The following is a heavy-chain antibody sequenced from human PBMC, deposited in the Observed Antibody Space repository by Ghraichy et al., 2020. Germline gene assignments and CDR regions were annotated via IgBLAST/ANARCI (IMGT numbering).Heavy chain of an antibody. J-gene: IGHJ6*02. D-gene: IGHD3-10*01. CDR1: GGSVSSGSYY. Sequence: SETLSLTCTVSGGSVSSGSYYWSWIRQPPGKGLEWIGYIYYSGSTNYNPSLKSRVTISVDTSKNQFSLKLSSVTAADTAVYYCAREAMVRGIITYYYGMDGWGQGTTVTVS. V-gene: IGHV4-61*01. CDR3: AREAMVRGIITYYYGMDG. CDR2: IYYSGST.